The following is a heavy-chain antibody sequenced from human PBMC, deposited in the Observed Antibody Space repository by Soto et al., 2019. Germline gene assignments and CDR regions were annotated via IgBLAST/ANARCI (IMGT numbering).Heavy chain of an antibody. D-gene: IGHD3-16*01. J-gene: IGHJ6*02. CDR3: AMVDVYVTPSPQDV. Sequence: QVQLVQSRAEVKNPGASVKVSCKASGYSFTRYGIAWARQDAGQGLEWMGWINTYNGNTNYAQNLQGRVTLTTDTSTSTAYMELTSLRSNDTAIYYCAMVDVYVTPSPQDVWGQGTTVIVSS. V-gene: IGHV1-18*01. CDR1: GYSFTRYG. CDR2: INTYNGNT.